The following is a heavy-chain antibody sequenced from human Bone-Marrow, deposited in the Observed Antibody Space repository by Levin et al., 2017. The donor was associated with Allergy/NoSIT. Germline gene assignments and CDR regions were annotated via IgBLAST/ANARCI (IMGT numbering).Heavy chain of an antibody. J-gene: IGHJ4*02. V-gene: IGHV3-15*01. CDR3: ATDRGPRYCSSTTCSWNS. CDR1: GFTFANGW. CDR2: IKPKNDGGTT. D-gene: IGHD2-2*01. Sequence: GESLKISCAGSGFTFANGWMNWVRQAPGKGLEWVGRIKPKNDGGTTDYAAPVKGRFTISRDDPQSVLYLQMHNLKPDDTAVYYCATDRGPRYCSSTTCSWNSWGQGTLVTVSS.